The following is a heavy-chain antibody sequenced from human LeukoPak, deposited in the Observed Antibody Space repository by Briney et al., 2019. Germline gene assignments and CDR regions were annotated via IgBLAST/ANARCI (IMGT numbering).Heavy chain of an antibody. V-gene: IGHV3-33*01. CDR2: IWYDGSNK. Sequence: WGSLRLSCAASGFTFSSYGMHWVRQAPGKGLEWVAVIWYDGSNKYYADSVKGRFTISRDNSKNTLYLQMYSLRAEDTAVYYCARDESITMVRGVTGFDYWGQGTLVTVSS. J-gene: IGHJ4*02. CDR1: GFTFSSYG. CDR3: ARDESITMVRGVTGFDY. D-gene: IGHD3-10*01.